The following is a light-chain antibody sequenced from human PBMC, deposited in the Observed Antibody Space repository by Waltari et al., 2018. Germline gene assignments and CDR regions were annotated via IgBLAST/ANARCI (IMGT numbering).Light chain of an antibody. V-gene: IGLV4-69*01. CDR1: SGHSSNV. CDR3: QTWGTGIWV. CDR2: VNSDGSH. Sequence: QLVLTQSPSASASLGASVKITCTLSSGHSSNVVAWHQQQPEKGPGDWMKVNSDGSHSKGDGIPDRFSGSSSGAERYLTISSLQSDDEADYYCQTWGTGIWVFGGGTRLTVL. J-gene: IGLJ3*02.